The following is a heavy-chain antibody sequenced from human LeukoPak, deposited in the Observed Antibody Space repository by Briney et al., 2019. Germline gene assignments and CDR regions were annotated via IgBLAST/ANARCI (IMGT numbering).Heavy chain of an antibody. Sequence: QSSETLSLTCTVSGGSISSYYWSWIRQPPGKGLEWIGYIYYSGSTNYNPSLKSRVTISVDTSKNQFSLKLSSVTAADTAVYYCARGRDGYNTYYFDYWGQGTLVTVSS. CDR1: GGSISSYY. J-gene: IGHJ4*02. D-gene: IGHD5-24*01. V-gene: IGHV4-59*08. CDR3: ARGRDGYNTYYFDY. CDR2: IYYSGST.